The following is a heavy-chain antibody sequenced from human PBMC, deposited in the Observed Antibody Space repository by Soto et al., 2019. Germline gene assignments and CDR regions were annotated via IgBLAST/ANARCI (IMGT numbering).Heavy chain of an antibody. V-gene: IGHV3-30-3*01. CDR3: ARGAYCGGDCLPGQVSKWYFDL. J-gene: IGHJ2*01. Sequence: QVQSVEFGGGVVQPGTSLRLSCVASGFTFTEYAMHWIRQTPGKGLEWVADVSYDGSNKYYADFVKGRFTISRDNSKTTLYLQMNSLRPEDRALYYCARGAYCGGDCLPGQVSKWYFDLWGRGTLVIVSS. CDR2: VSYDGSNK. CDR1: GFTFTEYA. D-gene: IGHD2-21*02.